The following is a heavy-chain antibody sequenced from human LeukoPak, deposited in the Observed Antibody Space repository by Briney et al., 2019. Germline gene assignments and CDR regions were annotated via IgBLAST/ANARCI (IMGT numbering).Heavy chain of an antibody. CDR2: INHSGNT. Sequence: SETLSLTCAVYGGSFSGYYWSWIRQPPGKGLEWIGEINHSGNTNYNPSLKSRVTISVDTSKNQISLKLSSVTAADTAVYYCARVYGGNSVLPIIDYWGQGTLVTVSS. J-gene: IGHJ4*02. V-gene: IGHV4-34*01. CDR1: GGSFSGYY. D-gene: IGHD4-23*01. CDR3: ARVYGGNSVLPIIDY.